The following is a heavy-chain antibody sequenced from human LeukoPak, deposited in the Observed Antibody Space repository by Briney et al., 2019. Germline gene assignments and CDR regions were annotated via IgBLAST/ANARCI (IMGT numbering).Heavy chain of an antibody. CDR1: VFTFIMIA. V-gene: IGHV3-23*01. J-gene: IGHJ4*02. CDR3: AKDGGWEWELPSIDY. CDR2: ISGSGGST. Sequence: GGSRRPSCVPPVFTFIMIAMSWVRRAPGRGRGWVSPISGSGGSTYYADSVKGRFTISRDNPRNTLYLQMNSLRAEDTAVYYCAKDGGWEWELPSIDYWGQGTLVTVSS. D-gene: IGHD1-26*01.